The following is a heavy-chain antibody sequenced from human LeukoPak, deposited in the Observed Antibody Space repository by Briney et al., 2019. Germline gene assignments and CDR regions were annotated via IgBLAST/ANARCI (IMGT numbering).Heavy chain of an antibody. CDR1: GGSISSSYW. Sequence: SGTLSLTCAVSGGSISSSYWWSWVRQPPGKGLEWIGSIYYSRSTYYNPSLKSRLTISVDTSKNQFSLRLSSVTAADPAVYYCASRDVLLWFGELPAYYFDYWGQGTLVTVSS. CDR3: ASRDVLLWFGELPAYYFDY. CDR2: IYYSRST. D-gene: IGHD3-10*01. J-gene: IGHJ4*02. V-gene: IGHV4-4*02.